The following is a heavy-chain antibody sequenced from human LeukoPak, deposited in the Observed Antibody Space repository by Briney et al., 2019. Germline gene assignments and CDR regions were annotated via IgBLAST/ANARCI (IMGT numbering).Heavy chain of an antibody. J-gene: IGHJ4*02. D-gene: IGHD1-26*01. Sequence: SETLSLTCTVSGGSITTYYWNWIRQPPGKGLEWIGYIYYSGSTSYNPSLKSRVTISVDTSKNQFSLRLNSVTAADTAVYYCARGRRWASLGYWGQGTLVTVAS. CDR2: IYYSGST. CDR1: GGSITTYY. CDR3: ARGRRWASLGY. V-gene: IGHV4-59*12.